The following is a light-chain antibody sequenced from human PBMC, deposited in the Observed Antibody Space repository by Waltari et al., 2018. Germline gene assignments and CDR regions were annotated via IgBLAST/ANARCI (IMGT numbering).Light chain of an antibody. J-gene: IGLJ7*01. Sequence: QSVLTQPPSVSAAPGQRVTIPCPGGSSNIGTHYVSWYRQFPGTAPKLLIYENSERPSGIPGRFAGSKSGTSATLDITGLQAGDEADYYCGTWDSSLSGAVFGGGTHLTVL. CDR3: GTWDSSLSGAV. CDR1: SSNIGTHY. V-gene: IGLV1-51*02. CDR2: ENS.